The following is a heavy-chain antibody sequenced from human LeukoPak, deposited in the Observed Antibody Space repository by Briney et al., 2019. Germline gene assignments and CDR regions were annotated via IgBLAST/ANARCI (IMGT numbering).Heavy chain of an antibody. CDR2: ISGSGGST. CDR1: GFTFSSYA. CDR3: ASAEYSDY. J-gene: IGHJ4*02. V-gene: IGHV3-23*01. Sequence: GGSLRLSCAASGFTFSSYAMSWVRQAPGKGLEWVSTISGSGGSTYYADSVKGHFTISRDNSKNTLYLQMNGLRAEDTAVYYCASAEYSDYWGQGTLVTVSS.